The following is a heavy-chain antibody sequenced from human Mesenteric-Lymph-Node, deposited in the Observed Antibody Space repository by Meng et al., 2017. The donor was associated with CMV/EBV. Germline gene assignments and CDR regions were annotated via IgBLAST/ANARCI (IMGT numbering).Heavy chain of an antibody. V-gene: IGHV1-2*06. CDR3: ARDCSTTSCHDY. CDR2: INPHNGDT. D-gene: IGHD2-2*01. J-gene: IGHJ4*02. CDR1: GYPFTDYY. Sequence: SCKPSGYPFTDYYLHWVRQAPGQGLEWMGRINPHNGDTYSAVKFQDRVTMTRDTSISTAYMYLSGLISDDTAIYYCARDCSTTSCHDYWGQGTLVTVSS.